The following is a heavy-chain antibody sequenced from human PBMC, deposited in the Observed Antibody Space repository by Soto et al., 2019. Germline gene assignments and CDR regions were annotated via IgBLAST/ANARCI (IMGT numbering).Heavy chain of an antibody. V-gene: IGHV1-8*01. D-gene: IGHD5-18*01. CDR3: ARGGYSMSYQSVKNFDY. J-gene: IGHJ4*02. Sequence: GASVKVSCKASGYTFTSYDINWVRQATGQGLEWMGWMNPNSGNTGYAQKFQGRVTMTRNTSISTAYMELSSLRSEDTAVYYCARGGYSMSYQSVKNFDYWGQGTLVTVSS. CDR2: MNPNSGNT. CDR1: GYTFTSYD.